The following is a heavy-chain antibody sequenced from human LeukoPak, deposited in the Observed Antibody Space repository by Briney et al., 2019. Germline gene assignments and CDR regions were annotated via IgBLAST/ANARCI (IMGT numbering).Heavy chain of an antibody. Sequence: GGSLRHSCAASGFTFSGYDMHWVRQAPGKGLEWVSFIRSDGSNKYYADSVKGRFTTSRDNSKNTLYLQMNSLRPEDTAVYYCGGLAIYDYWGQGTLVTVSS. CDR1: GFTFSGYD. D-gene: IGHD2-21*01. CDR2: IRSDGSNK. V-gene: IGHV3-30*02. J-gene: IGHJ4*02. CDR3: GGLAIYDY.